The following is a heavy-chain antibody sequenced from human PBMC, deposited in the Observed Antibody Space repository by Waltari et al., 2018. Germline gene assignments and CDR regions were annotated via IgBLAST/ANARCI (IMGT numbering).Heavy chain of an antibody. CDR1: GGSFSGYY. J-gene: IGHJ4*02. V-gene: IGHV4-34*01. CDR2: INHSGST. CDR3: ARPGDVDIVATIMADY. Sequence: QVQLQQWGAGLLKPSETLSLTCAVYGGSFSGYYWSWIRQPPGKGLEWIGEINHSGSTNNDPSLKSRVTISVDTSKNRFSLKLSSVTDADTAVYYCARPGDVDIVATIMADYWGQGTLVTVSS. D-gene: IGHD5-12*01.